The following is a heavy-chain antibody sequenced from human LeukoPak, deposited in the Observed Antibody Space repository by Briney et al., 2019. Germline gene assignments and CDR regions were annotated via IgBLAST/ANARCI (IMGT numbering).Heavy chain of an antibody. Sequence: ETLSLTCTVSGGSVSSGSYYWMHWIRQAPGGGLVWLSRISGDGSSAYYADPVKGRFTISRDNAKNTLYLQMNSLKPGDTAVYYCARPHTGFDSWGQGTLVTVSS. V-gene: IGHV3-74*01. CDR2: ISGDGSSA. CDR1: GGSVSSGSYYW. J-gene: IGHJ4*02. CDR3: ARPHTGFDS.